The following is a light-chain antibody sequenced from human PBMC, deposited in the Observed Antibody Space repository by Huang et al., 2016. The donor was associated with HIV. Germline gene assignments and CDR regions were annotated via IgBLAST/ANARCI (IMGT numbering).Light chain of an antibody. V-gene: IGKV3-20*01. CDR2: GAS. J-gene: IGKJ4*01. CDR1: QSVNY. CDR3: QQYVSPPT. Sequence: EIVLTQSPGTLSLSPGERATLSCRASQSVNYLAWYQQKPGQAPRLLIYGASSRATCIPDRFSGSGSGTAFPLTISRLEPEDFAVYHCQQYVSPPTFGGGTKVEIK.